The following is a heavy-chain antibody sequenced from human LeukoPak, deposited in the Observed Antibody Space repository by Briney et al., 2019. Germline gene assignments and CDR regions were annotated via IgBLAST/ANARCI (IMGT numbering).Heavy chain of an antibody. CDR2: ISSSSSYM. D-gene: IGHD2-15*01. Sequence: GGSLRLSCAGSGFTFSDYSMNWVRQAPGKGLEWVSSISSSSSYMYYADSVKGRFTISRDNAKNSLYLQMNSLRAEDTAVYYCARDDCSGGSCYRSYYYYGMDVWGQGTTVTVSS. J-gene: IGHJ6*02. V-gene: IGHV3-21*01. CDR3: ARDDCSGGSCYRSYYYYGMDV. CDR1: GFTFSDYS.